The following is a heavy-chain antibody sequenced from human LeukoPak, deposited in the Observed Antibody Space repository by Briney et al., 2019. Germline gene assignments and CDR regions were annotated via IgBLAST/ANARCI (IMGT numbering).Heavy chain of an antibody. J-gene: IGHJ4*02. V-gene: IGHV3-7*03. D-gene: IGHD3-10*01. CDR2: IKQDGSEK. CDR3: ARSRSGGSGSYYRNFDY. Sequence: GGPLRLSCAASGFTFSTYWMTWVRQAPGKGLEWVANIKQDGSEKYYVDSVRGRFTISRDNAKNSLYLQMNSLRAEDTAVYYCARSRSGGSGSYYRNFDYWGQGTLVTVSS. CDR1: GFTFSTYW.